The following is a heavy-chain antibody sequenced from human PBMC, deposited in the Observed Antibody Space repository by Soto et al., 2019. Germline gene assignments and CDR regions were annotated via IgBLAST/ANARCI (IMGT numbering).Heavy chain of an antibody. J-gene: IGHJ4*02. CDR3: GRDPPRGGVCSGGSRPHYSDY. V-gene: IGHV1-3*01. D-gene: IGHD2-15*01. CDR1: GYTFTSYA. Sequence: ASVKVSCKASGYTFTSYAMHWVRQAPGQRLEWMGWINAGNGNTKYSQKFQGRVTITRDTSASTDYMELSSLRSEDTAVYYCGRDPPRGGVCSGGSRPHYSDYSCPGLLLTL. CDR2: INAGNGNT.